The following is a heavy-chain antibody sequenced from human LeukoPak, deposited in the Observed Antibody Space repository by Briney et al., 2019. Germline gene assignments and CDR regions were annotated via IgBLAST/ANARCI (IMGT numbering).Heavy chain of an antibody. J-gene: IGHJ5*02. V-gene: IGHV3-48*03. D-gene: IGHD2-2*01. Sequence: PGGSLRLSCAASGFTFRSYEMNWVRQAPGKGLEWVSYISSSGSTIYYADSVEGRFTISRDNAKNSLYLQMNSLRAEDTAVYYCARFSSLWFDPWGQGTLVTVSS. CDR1: GFTFRSYE. CDR2: ISSSGSTI. CDR3: ARFSSLWFDP.